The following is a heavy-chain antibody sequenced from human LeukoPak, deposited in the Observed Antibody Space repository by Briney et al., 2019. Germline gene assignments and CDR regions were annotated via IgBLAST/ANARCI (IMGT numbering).Heavy chain of an antibody. CDR3: ARAKSGSIFDY. V-gene: IGHV3-21*01. J-gene: IGHJ4*02. D-gene: IGHD1-26*01. Sequence: GGSLRLSCAASGFTFSSYSMNWVRQAPGKGLEWVSSISSSSSYIYYADSVKGRFTISRDNAKNSLYLQMNSLRAEDTAVYYCARAKSGSIFDYWGQGTLVTVSS. CDR2: ISSSSSYI. CDR1: GFTFSSYS.